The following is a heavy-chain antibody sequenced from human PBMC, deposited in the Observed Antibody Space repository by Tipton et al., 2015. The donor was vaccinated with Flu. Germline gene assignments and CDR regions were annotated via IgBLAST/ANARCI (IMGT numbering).Heavy chain of an antibody. V-gene: IGHV3-30*04. J-gene: IGHJ6*02. CDR1: GFTFSSYA. CDR3: ARDRPSGGSCYVEDGMDV. Sequence: SLRLSCAASGFTFSSYAMHWVRQAPGKGLEWVAVISYDGSNKYYADSVKGRFTISRDNSKNTLYLQMNSLRAEDTAVYYCARDRPSGGSCYVEDGMDVWGQGTTVTVSS. D-gene: IGHD2-15*01. CDR2: ISYDGSNK.